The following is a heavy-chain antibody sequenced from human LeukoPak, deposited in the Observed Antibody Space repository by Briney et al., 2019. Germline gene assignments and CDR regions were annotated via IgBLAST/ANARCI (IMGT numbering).Heavy chain of an antibody. CDR1: GYSFTSYTSYY. V-gene: IGHV1-46*01. CDR2: INPSGGTT. Sequence: ASVTVSCRASGYSFTSYTSYYIHWVRQAPGQGLEWMGIINPSGGTTTYAQKFQGRVTMTRDTSTNTVYMELSSLRSEDTAVYYCARELYDYSPLHFWGQGTLVTVSS. D-gene: IGHD4-11*01. CDR3: ARELYDYSPLHF. J-gene: IGHJ4*02.